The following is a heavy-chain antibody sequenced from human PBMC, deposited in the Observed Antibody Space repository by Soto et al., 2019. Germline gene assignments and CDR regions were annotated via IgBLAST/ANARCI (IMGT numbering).Heavy chain of an antibody. CDR1: GFTFSSNP. D-gene: IGHD6-19*01. Sequence: QVQLVESGGGGVQPGRPLRLPGAASGFTFSSNPRHWVRQAPAKGREGVPVISYDGSYKYYADSVKGRFTISRDNSKNTLYLQMNSLRAEDTAVYYCARGAGIAVTATSFDYWGQGTLVTVSS. CDR3: ARGAGIAVTATSFDY. J-gene: IGHJ4*02. V-gene: IGHV3-30-3*01. CDR2: ISYDGSYK.